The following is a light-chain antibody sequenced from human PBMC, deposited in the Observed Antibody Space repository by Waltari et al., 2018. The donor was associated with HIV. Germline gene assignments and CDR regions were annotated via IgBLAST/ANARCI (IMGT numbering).Light chain of an antibody. CDR1: TGLVSTNNY. Sequence: VVTQEPSVTVSPGGTVTLTCSSDTGLVSTNNYPNWLQQKPGQAPKALIYSGGQGHPWTPPHSSASPLEGHATFALSGVGADEEADYFCLLYYYGIYLFGGGTRLTVL. CDR3: LLYYYGIYL. CDR2: SGG. V-gene: IGLV7-43*01. J-gene: IGLJ2*01.